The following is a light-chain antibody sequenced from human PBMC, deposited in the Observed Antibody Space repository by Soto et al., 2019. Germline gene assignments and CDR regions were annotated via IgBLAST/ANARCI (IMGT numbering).Light chain of an antibody. J-gene: IGKJ1*01. V-gene: IGKV3-15*01. Sequence: EIVMTQSPATLSVPPGERATLSCRASQSVSTKFAWYQQKPGQAPRLLIYGASTRATAVPARFTASGSGTEFTLTISSLQSEDFAVYYCQQYNTWPRTFGQGTKVEVK. CDR1: QSVSTK. CDR2: GAS. CDR3: QQYNTWPRT.